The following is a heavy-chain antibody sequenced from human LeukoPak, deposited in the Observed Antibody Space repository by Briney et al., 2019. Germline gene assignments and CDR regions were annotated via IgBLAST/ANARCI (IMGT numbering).Heavy chain of an antibody. CDR1: GFTFNNYW. CDR3: ARVMAASVWRSYGSYYYYYYMDV. Sequence: GGSLRLSCAASGFTFNNYWMGWVRQAPGKGLEWVANIKEDGSEKNYVDSVKGRFTISRDNAKNSLYLQMSSLKAADTAVYYCARVMAASVWRSYGSYYYYYYMDVWGKGTTVTVSS. D-gene: IGHD3-16*01. CDR2: IKEDGSEK. V-gene: IGHV3-7*01. J-gene: IGHJ6*03.